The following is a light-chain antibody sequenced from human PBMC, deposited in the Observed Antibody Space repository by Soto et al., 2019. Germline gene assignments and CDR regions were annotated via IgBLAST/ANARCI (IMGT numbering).Light chain of an antibody. CDR2: AAS. CDR3: QQRYSTLTIT. CDR1: QSIISY. Sequence: DIQMTQSPSSLSASVGDRVTITCRASQSIISYLNWYQQKPGKAPKLLIYAASSLQSGVPSRFSGSGSGTDFTLTISSLQPEDFATYYCQQRYSTLTITFGQGTRLEIK. J-gene: IGKJ5*01. V-gene: IGKV1-39*01.